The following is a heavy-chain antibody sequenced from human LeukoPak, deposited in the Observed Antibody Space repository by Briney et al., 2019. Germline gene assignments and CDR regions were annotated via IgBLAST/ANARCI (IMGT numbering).Heavy chain of an antibody. CDR2: IKSKTDGCTK. J-gene: IGHJ4*02. D-gene: IGHD6-13*01. CDR1: GFTFSNTW. V-gene: IGHV3-15*01. CDR3: TTGLRAADTN. Sequence: KPGASPRLSCAASGFTFSNTWMRWVRQAPGKGVEWVGRIKSKTDGCTKDYAAPVKGRFTISRDDSKNTLYLQMNSLKTEDTAVYYCTTGLRAADTNWGLGTLVTVSS.